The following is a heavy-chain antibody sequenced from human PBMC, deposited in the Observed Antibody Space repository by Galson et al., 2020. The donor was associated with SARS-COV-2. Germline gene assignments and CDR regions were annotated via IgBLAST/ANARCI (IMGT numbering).Heavy chain of an antibody. CDR1: GFTFSDYY. J-gene: IGHJ4*02. D-gene: IGHD6-19*01. Sequence: GGSLRLSCAASGFTFSDYYMSWIRQAPGKGLEWVAQIFFDGSEKYYGDSVRGRFTISRDSSKNTVYLQMNNLRVDDTAVYYCARDGQSSRGWAFDYWGQGTLLTVSS. CDR3: ARDGQSSRGWAFDY. V-gene: IGHV3-33*08. CDR2: IFFDGSEK.